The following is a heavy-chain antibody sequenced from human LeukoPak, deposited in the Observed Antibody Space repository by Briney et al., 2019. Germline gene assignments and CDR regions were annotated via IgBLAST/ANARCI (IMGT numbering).Heavy chain of an antibody. CDR1: GYTFTSYG. CDR2: ISAYNGNT. V-gene: IGHV1-18*01. Sequence: GASVKVSCKASGYTFTSYGISWVRQAPGQGLEWMGWISAYNGNTNYAQKLQGRVTMTTDTSMGTAYMELRSLRSDDTAVYYCARESWDIVVVPAARRFDYWGQGTLVTVSS. D-gene: IGHD2-2*01. CDR3: ARESWDIVVVPAARRFDY. J-gene: IGHJ4*02.